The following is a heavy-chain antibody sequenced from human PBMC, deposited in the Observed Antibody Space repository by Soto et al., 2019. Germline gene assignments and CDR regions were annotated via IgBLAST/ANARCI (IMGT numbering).Heavy chain of an antibody. V-gene: IGHV3-23*01. CDR2: ISESGGST. CDR1: GFSFSDYA. CDR3: AKRSPYSSGWYSPIFDY. Sequence: GGSLRLSCAASGFSFSDYAMTCVRQAPGKGLEWVSVISESGGSTHYADSVRGRFTVSRDNSKNSLSLRMNSLRDEDTAVYFCAKRSPYSSGWYSPIFDYWGQGALVTVYS. D-gene: IGHD6-13*01. J-gene: IGHJ4*02.